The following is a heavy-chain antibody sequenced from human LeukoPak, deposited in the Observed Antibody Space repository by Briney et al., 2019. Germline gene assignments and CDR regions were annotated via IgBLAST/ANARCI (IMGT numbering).Heavy chain of an antibody. CDR2: IYSGGST. V-gene: IGHV3-53*01. Sequence: GRSLRLSCAASGFTVSSNYMSWVRQAPGKGLEWVSVIYSGGSTYYADSVKGRFTISRDNSKNTLYLQMNSLRAEDTAVYYCAGRGWLLPHDAFDIWGQGTMVTVSS. CDR3: AGRGWLLPHDAFDI. D-gene: IGHD3-22*01. CDR1: GFTVSSNY. J-gene: IGHJ3*02.